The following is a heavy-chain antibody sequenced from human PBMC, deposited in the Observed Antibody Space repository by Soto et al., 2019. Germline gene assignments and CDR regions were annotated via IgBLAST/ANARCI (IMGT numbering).Heavy chain of an antibody. V-gene: IGHV3-23*01. Sequence: GGSLRLSCGASGFTFSDYAMNWVRQAPGKGLEWVSTVSGGGATTYYADSVKGRFTISRDNFKSTLYLQMNSLRAEDTAIYYCAKGSGYSYEKFYFDSWGQGTQVTVSS. CDR1: GFTFSDYA. J-gene: IGHJ4*02. D-gene: IGHD5-18*01. CDR2: VSGGGATT. CDR3: AKGSGYSYEKFYFDS.